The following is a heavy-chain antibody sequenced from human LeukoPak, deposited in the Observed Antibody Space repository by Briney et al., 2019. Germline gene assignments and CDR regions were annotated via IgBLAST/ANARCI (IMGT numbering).Heavy chain of an antibody. J-gene: IGHJ4*02. CDR1: GFTFSSYG. Sequence: GRSLRLSCAASGFTFSSYGMHWVRQAPGKGPEWVAVIWYDGSNKYYADSVKGRFTISRDNSKNTLYLQMNSLRAEDTAVYYCARDKSRYDSSGYYPFDYWGQGTPVTVSS. CDR3: ARDKSRYDSSGYYPFDY. V-gene: IGHV3-33*01. D-gene: IGHD3-22*01. CDR2: IWYDGSNK.